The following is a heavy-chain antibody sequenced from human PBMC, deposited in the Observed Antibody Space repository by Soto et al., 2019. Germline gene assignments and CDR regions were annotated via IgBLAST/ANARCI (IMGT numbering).Heavy chain of an antibody. V-gene: IGHV3-23*01. D-gene: IGHD1-26*01. J-gene: IGHJ4*02. CDR1: GFTFSSYA. CDR2: ISGSGGST. CDR3: AKGKIGVGAPTFDY. Sequence: GGSLRLSCAASGFTFSSYAMSWVRQAPGKGLEWVSAISGSGGSTYYADSVKGRFTISRDNSKNTLYLQMNSPRAEDTAVYYCAKGKIGVGAPTFDYWGQGTLVTVSS.